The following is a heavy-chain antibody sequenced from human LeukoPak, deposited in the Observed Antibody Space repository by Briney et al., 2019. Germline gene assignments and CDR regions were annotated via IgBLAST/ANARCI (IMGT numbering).Heavy chain of an antibody. CDR1: GFTFSNYA. Sequence: GGSLRLSCAASGFTFSNYAMSWVRQAPGKGLEWVSAISGSGGSTYYADSVKGRFTIPRDNSKNTLYLQMNSLRAEDTAVYYCAKISGDYVCDYWGQGTLVTVSS. CDR2: ISGSGGST. CDR3: AKISGDYVCDY. J-gene: IGHJ4*02. V-gene: IGHV3-23*01. D-gene: IGHD4-17*01.